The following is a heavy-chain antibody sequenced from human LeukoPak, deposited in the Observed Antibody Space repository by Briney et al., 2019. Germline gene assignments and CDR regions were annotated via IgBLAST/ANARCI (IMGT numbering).Heavy chain of an antibody. CDR3: ARVGGATSDFDY. CDR2: INPNSGGT. Sequence: ASVKVSCKASGGTFSSYAISWVRQAPGQGLEWMGWINPNSGGTNYAQKFQGWVTMTRDTSISTAYMELSRLRSDDTAVYYCARVGGATSDFDYWGQGTLVTVSS. CDR1: GGTFSSYA. D-gene: IGHD1-26*01. V-gene: IGHV1-2*04. J-gene: IGHJ4*02.